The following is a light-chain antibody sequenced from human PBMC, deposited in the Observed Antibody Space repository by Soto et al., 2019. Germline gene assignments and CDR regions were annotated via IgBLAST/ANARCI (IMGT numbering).Light chain of an antibody. CDR3: QQYNTLSGT. Sequence: DIQMTQSPSTLSASVGDRVTITCRASQTITTWLAWYQQKPGKAPKLLIHDASTLESGVPSRFSGSGFGTEFSLTISSLQPDDFASYYCQQYNTLSGTFGQGTKVDIK. V-gene: IGKV1-5*01. J-gene: IGKJ1*01. CDR2: DAS. CDR1: QTITTW.